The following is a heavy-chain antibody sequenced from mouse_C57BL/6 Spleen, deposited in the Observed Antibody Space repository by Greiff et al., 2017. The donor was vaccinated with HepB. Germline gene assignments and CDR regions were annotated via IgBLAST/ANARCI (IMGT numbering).Heavy chain of an antibody. D-gene: IGHD1-1*01. CDR3: TTTLYFDSSSDFDY. CDR2: IDPETGGT. Sequence: QVQLQQSGAELVRPGASVTLSCKASGYTFTDYEMHWVKQTPVHGLEWIGAIDPETGGTAYNQKFKGKAILTADKSSSTAYMELRSLTSEDSAVYYCTTTLYFDSSSDFDYWRQGTTLTVSS. CDR1: GYTFTDYE. J-gene: IGHJ2*01. V-gene: IGHV1-15*01.